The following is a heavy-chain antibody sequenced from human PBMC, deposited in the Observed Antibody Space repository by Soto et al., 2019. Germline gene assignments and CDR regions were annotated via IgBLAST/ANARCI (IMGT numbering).Heavy chain of an antibody. V-gene: IGHV4-31*03. D-gene: IGHD3-10*01. CDR2: IYYSGST. J-gene: IGHJ5*02. Sequence: TLSLTCTVSGGSISSGGYYWSWIRQHPGKGLEWIGYIYYSGSTYYNPSLKSRVTISVDTSKNQFSLKLSSVTAADTAVYYCARDFLWFGELLPYWFDPWGQGTLVTVSS. CDR1: GGSISSGGYY. CDR3: ARDFLWFGELLPYWFDP.